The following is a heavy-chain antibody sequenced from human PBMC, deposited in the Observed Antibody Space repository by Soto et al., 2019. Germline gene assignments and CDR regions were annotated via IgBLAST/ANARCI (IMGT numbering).Heavy chain of an antibody. CDR3: AKSQSPMVRGVIEAFDF. Sequence: EVQLVESGGGVVRPGGSLRLCCVASGFTFDDYAMSWVRQVPGKGLEWVSGINWNAGSTHYADSVKGRCTISRDNAKNSLYLQMNSLRDEDTAFYYCAKSQSPMVRGVIEAFDFWGQGTLVTVSS. V-gene: IGHV3-20*04. D-gene: IGHD3-10*01. CDR1: GFTFDDYA. J-gene: IGHJ4*02. CDR2: INWNAGST.